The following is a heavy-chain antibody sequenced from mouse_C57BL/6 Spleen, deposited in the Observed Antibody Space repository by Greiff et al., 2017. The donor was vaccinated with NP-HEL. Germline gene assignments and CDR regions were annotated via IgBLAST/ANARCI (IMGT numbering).Heavy chain of an antibody. Sequence: DVKLVESGPGMVKPSQSLSLTCTVTGYSITSGYDWHWIRHFPGNKLEWMGYISYSGSTNYNPSLKSRISITHDTSKNHFFLKLNSVTTEDTATYYCATGHYYGSSPFAYWGQGTLVTVSA. D-gene: IGHD1-1*01. CDR2: ISYSGST. V-gene: IGHV3-1*01. CDR3: ATGHYYGSSPFAY. J-gene: IGHJ3*01. CDR1: GYSITSGYD.